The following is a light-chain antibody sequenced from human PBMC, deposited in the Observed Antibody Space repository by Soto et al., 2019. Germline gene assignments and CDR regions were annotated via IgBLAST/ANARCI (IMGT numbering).Light chain of an antibody. CDR1: SSDVGGYSY. CDR3: SSYAGSHNYV. J-gene: IGLJ1*01. Sequence: QLVLTQPASVSGSPGQSITISCTGTSSDVGGYSYVSWFQQHPGKVPKLMIYDDTNRPSGVSNRFSASKSGNTASLTISGLQAEDEADYYCSSYAGSHNYVFGSGTKVTVL. V-gene: IGLV2-14*01. CDR2: DDT.